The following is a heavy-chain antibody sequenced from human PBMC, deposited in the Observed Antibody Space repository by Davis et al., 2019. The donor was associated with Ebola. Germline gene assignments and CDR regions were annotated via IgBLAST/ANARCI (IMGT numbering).Heavy chain of an antibody. V-gene: IGHV4-4*07. Sequence: PSETLSLTCTVSGGSISSYYWSWIRQPAGKGLEWIGRIYTSGSTNYNPSLKSRVTMSVDTSKNQFSLKLSSVTAADTAVYYCARGGYSSSWYNWYFDLWGRGTLVTVSS. J-gene: IGHJ2*01. CDR1: GGSISSYY. CDR3: ARGGYSSSWYNWYFDL. CDR2: IYTSGST. D-gene: IGHD6-13*01.